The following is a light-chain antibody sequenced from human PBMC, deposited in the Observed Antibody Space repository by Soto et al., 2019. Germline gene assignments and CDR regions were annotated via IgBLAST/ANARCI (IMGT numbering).Light chain of an antibody. CDR1: QSVSSSY. CDR3: QQYNNWPPIT. Sequence: EIVLTQSPATLSLSPGERATLSCGASQSVSSSYLAWYQQKPCQAHRLLIYGASTRATGIPARFSGSGSGTEFTPTISSLQSEDFAVYYCQQYNNWPPITFGQGTRLEIK. V-gene: IGKV3-15*01. CDR2: GAS. J-gene: IGKJ5*01.